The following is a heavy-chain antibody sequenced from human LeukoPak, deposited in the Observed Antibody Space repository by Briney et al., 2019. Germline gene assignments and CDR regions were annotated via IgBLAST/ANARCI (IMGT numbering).Heavy chain of an antibody. V-gene: IGHV3-23*01. CDR2: ISGSGDNT. CDR1: GFSFSSYA. D-gene: IGHD3-16*01. Sequence: GGSLRLSCAASGFSFSSYAMSWVRQAPGKGLEWVSSISGSGDNTYYAESVKGRFTISRDNSKNTLFLQMNSLRAEDTAVYYCGRDSLGGDYWGQGTLVTVSS. J-gene: IGHJ4*02. CDR3: GRDSLGGDY.